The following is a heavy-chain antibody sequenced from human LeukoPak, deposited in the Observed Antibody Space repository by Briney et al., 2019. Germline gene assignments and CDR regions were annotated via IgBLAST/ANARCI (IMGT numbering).Heavy chain of an antibody. CDR2: ISPDGDRE. V-gene: IGHV3-7*01. CDR1: GLTFSSHW. D-gene: IGHD2-15*01. J-gene: IGHJ4*02. CDR3: ASKFPYCSGGSCAL. Sequence: PGGSLRLSCAASGLTFSSHWVSWVRQAPGQGLEWVANISPDGDRENYVDSVKGRFSISRDNAKNSLFLQMHSLSAEDTAVYYCASKFPYCSGGSCALGGQGTLVTVSS.